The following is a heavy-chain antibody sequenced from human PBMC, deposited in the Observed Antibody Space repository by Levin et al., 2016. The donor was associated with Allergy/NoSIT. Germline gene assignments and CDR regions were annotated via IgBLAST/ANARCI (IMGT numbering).Heavy chain of an antibody. D-gene: IGHD3-3*01. CDR3: ARDKDYDFWSGYLAFDI. Sequence: WVRQAPGQGLEWMGGIIPIFGTANYSQKFQGRVTITRDTSASTAYMELSSLRSEDTAVYYCARDKDYDFWSGYLAFDIWGQGTMVTVSS. V-gene: IGHV1-69*05. J-gene: IGHJ3*02. CDR2: IIPIFGTA.